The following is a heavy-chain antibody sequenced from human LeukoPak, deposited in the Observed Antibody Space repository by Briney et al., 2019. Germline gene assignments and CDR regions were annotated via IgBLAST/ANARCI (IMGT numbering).Heavy chain of an antibody. Sequence: ASVKVSCKVSGYTLTELSMHWVRQAPGKGLEWMGGFDPEDGETIYAQKFQGRVTMTEATSTDTAYMELSSLRSEDTAVYYCATTFEVVVAAPLDYWGQGTLVTVFS. V-gene: IGHV1-24*01. CDR1: GYTLTELS. D-gene: IGHD2-15*01. J-gene: IGHJ4*02. CDR2: FDPEDGET. CDR3: ATTFEVVVAAPLDY.